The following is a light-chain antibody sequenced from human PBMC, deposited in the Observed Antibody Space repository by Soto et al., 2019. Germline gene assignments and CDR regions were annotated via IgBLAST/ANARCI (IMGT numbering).Light chain of an antibody. Sequence: QSVLTQPRSVSGSPGQSVTISCTGSSSDVGGYNYVSWYQQHPGKAPQLMIYDVNKRPSGVPDRFSGSKSGNTASLTTSGLQAEDEADYYCCSYTGSHTLYVFGAGTKVTVL. CDR2: DVN. V-gene: IGLV2-11*01. J-gene: IGLJ1*01. CDR3: CSYTGSHTLYV. CDR1: SSDVGGYNY.